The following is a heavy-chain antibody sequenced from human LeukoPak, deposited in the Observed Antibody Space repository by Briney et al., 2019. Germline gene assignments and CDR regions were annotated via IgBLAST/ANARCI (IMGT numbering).Heavy chain of an antibody. CDR2: MNPNGGNT. Sequence: GASVKVSCKTSGYTFPSYDINWVRQATGQGLEWMGWMNPNGGNTGYAQKFQGRVTITRNTSITTAYMELSSLRSEDTAVYYCARGPKWSGSYYYFDYWGQGTLVTVS. J-gene: IGHJ4*02. D-gene: IGHD1-26*01. CDR3: ARGPKWSGSYYYFDY. CDR1: GYTFPSYD. V-gene: IGHV1-8*01.